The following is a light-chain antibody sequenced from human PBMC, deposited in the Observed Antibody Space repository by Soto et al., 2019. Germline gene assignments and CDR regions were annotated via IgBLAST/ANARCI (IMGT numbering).Light chain of an antibody. V-gene: IGKV3-15*01. CDR2: GAS. J-gene: IGKJ3*01. Sequence: EIVMTQSPATLSVSPGERATLSCRASQSVSSNLAWYQQKPGQAPRLLIYGASTRATGIPARFSGSGSGTEFTLTISSLQSEDFAVYYCQQYNNWPPRFCPGTKVDIK. CDR3: QQYNNWPPR. CDR1: QSVSSN.